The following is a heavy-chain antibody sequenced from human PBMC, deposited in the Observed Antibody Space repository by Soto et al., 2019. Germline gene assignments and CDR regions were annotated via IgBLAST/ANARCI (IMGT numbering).Heavy chain of an antibody. Sequence: ASVKVSCKASGGTFSSYAISWVRQAPGQGLEWMGGIIPIFGTANYAQKFQGRVTITADESTSTAYMELSSLRSEDTAVYYCARDRKAARSALWGQGTLATVSS. J-gene: IGHJ1*01. V-gene: IGHV1-69*13. CDR1: GGTFSSYA. D-gene: IGHD6-6*01. CDR3: ARDRKAARSAL. CDR2: IIPIFGTA.